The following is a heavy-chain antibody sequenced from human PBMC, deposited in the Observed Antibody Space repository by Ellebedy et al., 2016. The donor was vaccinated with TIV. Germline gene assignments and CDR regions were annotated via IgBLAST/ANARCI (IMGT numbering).Heavy chain of an antibody. J-gene: IGHJ6*02. D-gene: IGHD3-10*01. CDR2: IYTSGAT. Sequence: SETLSLTCAVSGGYIDNAGYFWSWIRLRPGKGLEWLGNIYTSGATSNNPSLKSRISISLDTSKNQVSLKVTSVTAADTAVYYCATTKVRGLVMRTYYGMDVWGQGTTVTVSS. CDR3: ATTKVRGLVMRTYYGMDV. V-gene: IGHV4-31*11. CDR1: GGYIDNAGYF.